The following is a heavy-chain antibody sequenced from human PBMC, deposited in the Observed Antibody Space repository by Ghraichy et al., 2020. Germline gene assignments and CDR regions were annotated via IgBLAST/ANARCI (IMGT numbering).Heavy chain of an antibody. CDR2: IYSGGST. J-gene: IGHJ5*02. CDR3: ARVGSSTSWVGFDP. Sequence: GGSLRLSCAASGFTVSSNYMSWVRQAPGKGLEWVSVIYSGGSTYYADSVKGRFTISRDNSKNTLYLQMNSLRAEDTAVYYCARVGSSTSWVGFDPWGQGTLVTVSS. CDR1: GFTVSSNY. V-gene: IGHV3-53*01. D-gene: IGHD2-2*01.